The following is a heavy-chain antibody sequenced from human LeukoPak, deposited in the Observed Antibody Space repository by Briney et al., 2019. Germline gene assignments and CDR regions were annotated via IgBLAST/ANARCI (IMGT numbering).Heavy chain of an antibody. CDR3: ARYSLYDYVWGSHRQTFAFDY. Sequence: SETLSLTCTVSDGSISSYYWSWVRQPPGKGLEWIGYIYYNGSTNYNPSLKSRVTISVDTSKNQFSLKLSSVTAADTAVYYCARYSLYDYVWGSHRQTFAFDYWGQGSLVTISS. J-gene: IGHJ4*02. D-gene: IGHD3-16*02. CDR2: IYYNGST. CDR1: DGSISSYY. V-gene: IGHV4-59*01.